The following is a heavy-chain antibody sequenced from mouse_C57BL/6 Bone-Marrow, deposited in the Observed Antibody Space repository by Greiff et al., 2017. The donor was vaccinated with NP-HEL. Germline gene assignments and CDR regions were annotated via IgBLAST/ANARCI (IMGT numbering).Heavy chain of an antibody. CDR3: ARERLRSAWFAY. J-gene: IGHJ3*01. V-gene: IGHV1-81*01. CDR1: GYTFTSYG. CDR2: IYPRSGNT. D-gene: IGHD1-3*01. Sequence: VQLQQSGAELARPGASVKLSCKASGYTFTSYGISWVKQRTGQGLEWIGEIYPRSGNTYYNEKFKGKATLTADKSSSTAYMELRSLTSEDSAVYFCARERLRSAWFAYWGQGTLVTVSA.